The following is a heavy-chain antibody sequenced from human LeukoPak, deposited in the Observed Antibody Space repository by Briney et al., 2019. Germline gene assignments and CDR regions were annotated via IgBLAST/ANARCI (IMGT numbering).Heavy chain of an antibody. CDR3: ARDRYYYGSGSYLSNWFDP. V-gene: IGHV3-74*01. Sequence: QPGGSLRLSCAASGFTFSSYWMHWVRQAPGKGLVWVSRIKCDGSSTSYADSVKGRFTISRDNAKNTLYLQMNSLRAEDTAVYYCARDRYYYGSGSYLSNWFDPWGQGTLVTVSS. D-gene: IGHD3-10*01. CDR1: GFTFSSYW. CDR2: IKCDGSST. J-gene: IGHJ5*02.